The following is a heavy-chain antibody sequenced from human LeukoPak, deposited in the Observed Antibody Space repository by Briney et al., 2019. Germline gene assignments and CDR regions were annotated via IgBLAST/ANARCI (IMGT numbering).Heavy chain of an antibody. J-gene: IGHJ5*02. D-gene: IGHD3-9*01. V-gene: IGHV3-48*01. CDR2: ISSSSSTI. Sequence: GGSLRLSCAASGFTFSSYSVNWVRRAPGKGLEWVSYISSSSSTIYYADSVKGRFTISRDNAKNSLYLQMNSLRAEDTAVYYCARALRYFDWLSTSPEYNWFDPWGQGTLVTVSS. CDR3: ARALRYFDWLSTSPEYNWFDP. CDR1: GFTFSSYS.